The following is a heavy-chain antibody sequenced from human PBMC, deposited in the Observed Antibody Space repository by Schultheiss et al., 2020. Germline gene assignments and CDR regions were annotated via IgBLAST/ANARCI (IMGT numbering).Heavy chain of an antibody. CDR1: GFTFSSYW. D-gene: IGHD3-16*01. Sequence: GGSLRLSCAASGFTFSSYWMHWVRQAPGKGLEWVSLISWDGGSTYYADSVKGRFTISRDNSKNTLYLQMNSLRAEDTAVYYCANLGGDRPLDYWGQGTLVNVSS. V-gene: IGHV3-NL1*01. CDR3: ANLGGDRPLDY. J-gene: IGHJ4*02. CDR2: ISWDGGST.